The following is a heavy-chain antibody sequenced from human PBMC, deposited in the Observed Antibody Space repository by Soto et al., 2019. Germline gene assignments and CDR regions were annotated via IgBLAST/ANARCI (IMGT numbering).Heavy chain of an antibody. CDR1: GSSMNSYH. Sequence: TLSLTCTVSGSSMNSYHWSWIRQPAGKGLEWIGHIHSSGSTNYNPSLKSRVTMSVDTSKNQFSLRLMSLTAADTAVYYCARDQGVAAAGITWFDPWGQGSLVTVSS. CDR3: ARDQGVAAAGITWFDP. V-gene: IGHV4-4*07. D-gene: IGHD6-13*01. J-gene: IGHJ5*02. CDR2: IHSSGST.